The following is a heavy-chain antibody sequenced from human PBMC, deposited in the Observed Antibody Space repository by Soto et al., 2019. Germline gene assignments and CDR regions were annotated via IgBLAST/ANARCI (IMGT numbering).Heavy chain of an antibody. V-gene: IGHV2-5*01. CDR2: IYWNDDK. CDR3: AHSLIGYYYDSSGSNWFDP. D-gene: IGHD3-22*01. CDR1: GFSLSTSGVG. J-gene: IGHJ5*02. Sequence: QITLKESGPTLVKPTQTLTLTCTFSGFSLSTSGVGVGWIRQPPGKALEWLALIYWNDDKRYSPSLKSRLTITKVTSKNQVVLTMTTMDPVDTATYYCAHSLIGYYYDSSGSNWFDPWGQGTLVTVSS.